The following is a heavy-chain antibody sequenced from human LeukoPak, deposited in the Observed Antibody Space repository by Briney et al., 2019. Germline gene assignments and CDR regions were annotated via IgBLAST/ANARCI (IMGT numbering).Heavy chain of an antibody. V-gene: IGHV4-59*12. CDR2: IYYSTST. CDR1: GGSISTYY. CDR3: ACPTGNFDY. D-gene: IGHD1-14*01. J-gene: IGHJ4*02. Sequence: SETLSLTCTVSGGSISTYYWSWIRQPPGKGLEWIGYIYYSTSTNYNPSLKSRVTISVDTSKNQFSLKLSSVTAADTAVYYCACPTGNFDYWGQGTLVTVSS.